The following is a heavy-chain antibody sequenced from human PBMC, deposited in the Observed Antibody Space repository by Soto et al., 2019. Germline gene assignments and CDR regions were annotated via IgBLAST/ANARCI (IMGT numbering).Heavy chain of an antibody. CDR1: GFSLSNARMG. J-gene: IGHJ3*02. V-gene: IGHV2-26*01. CDR3: ARTPANRLWLVRNDAFDI. Sequence: QVTLKESGPVLVKPTETLTLTCTVSGFSLSNARMGVSWIRQPPGKALEWLAHIFSNDEKSYSTSLKSRLTLSKDTSKSQVVLTITNMDPVDTATYYCARTPANRLWLVRNDAFDIWGQGTMVTVSS. CDR2: IFSNDEK. D-gene: IGHD6-19*01.